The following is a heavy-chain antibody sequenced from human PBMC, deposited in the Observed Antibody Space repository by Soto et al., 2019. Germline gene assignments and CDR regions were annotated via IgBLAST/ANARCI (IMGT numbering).Heavy chain of an antibody. CDR1: GLIFNIRT. CDR2: IVARGIKT. CDR3: AKERRGPEAGTWYFDL. D-gene: IGHD6-13*01. Sequence: EVQLLESGGGLVQPGGSLRLACEAPGLIFNIRTMGWVRQAPGKGLEWVSSIVARGIKTYYADSVKGRFTISRDNSKDTIYLQRNSLRVEDTAVYYCAKERRGPEAGTWYFDLWGRGTLVAVSS. J-gene: IGHJ2*01. V-gene: IGHV3-23*01.